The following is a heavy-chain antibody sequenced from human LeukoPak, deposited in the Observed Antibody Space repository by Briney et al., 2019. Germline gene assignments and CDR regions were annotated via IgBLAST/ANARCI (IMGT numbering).Heavy chain of an antibody. J-gene: IGHJ4*02. CDR3: ARGFADFVWGSYPSSY. CDR2: ITGSSSYI. CDR1: GFTFSSFS. Sequence: GALRLSCAASGFTFSSFSMNWVRQAPGKGLEWVSSITGSSSYIHYADSVKGRFTISRDNAKNSLYLQMNSLRAEDTAVYYCARGFADFVWGSYPSSYWGQGTLVTVSS. D-gene: IGHD3-16*02. V-gene: IGHV3-21*01.